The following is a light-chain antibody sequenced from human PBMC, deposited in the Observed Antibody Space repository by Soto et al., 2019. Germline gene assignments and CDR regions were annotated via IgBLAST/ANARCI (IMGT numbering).Light chain of an antibody. CDR2: EVS. V-gene: IGLV2-8*01. Sequence: QSVLTQPPSASGSPGQSVTISCTGTSSDVGAYNYVSWYQQLPGKAPKLIIYEVSKRPSGVPDRFSGSKSGNTASLTVSGLQAEDEADYYCTSYAGTYSFFYVFGTGTKAT. J-gene: IGLJ1*01. CDR3: TSYAGTYSFFYV. CDR1: SSDVGAYNY.